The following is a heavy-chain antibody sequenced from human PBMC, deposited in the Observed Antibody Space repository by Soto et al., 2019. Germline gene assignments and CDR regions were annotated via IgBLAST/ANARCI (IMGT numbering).Heavy chain of an antibody. D-gene: IGHD6-13*01. CDR1: GVSISSYY. J-gene: IGHJ5*02. V-gene: IGHV4-59*01. CDR3: ARDEYSSSWYWWFDP. CDR2: IYYSGST. Sequence: SETLSLTCTVSGVSISSYYWSWIRQPPGKGLEWIGYIYYSGSTNYNPSLKSRVTISVDTSKNQFSLKLSSVTAADTAVYYCARDEYSSSWYWWFDPWGQGTLVTVSS.